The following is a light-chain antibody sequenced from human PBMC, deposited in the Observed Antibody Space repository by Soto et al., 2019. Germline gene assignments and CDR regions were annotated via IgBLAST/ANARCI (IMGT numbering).Light chain of an antibody. CDR1: SSNIGSNT. J-gene: IGLJ2*01. Sequence: QAVVTQPPSASGTPGQRVTISCSGSSSNIGSNTVNWYQQLPGTAPKLLIYSNNQRPSGVPDRFSGYKSGTSASLAISGLQSEDEADYYCSAWDDSLNGPVFGGGTKVTVL. CDR3: SAWDDSLNGPV. CDR2: SNN. V-gene: IGLV1-44*01.